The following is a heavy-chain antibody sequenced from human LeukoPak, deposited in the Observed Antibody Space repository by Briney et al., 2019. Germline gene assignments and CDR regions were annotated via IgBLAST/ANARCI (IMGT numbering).Heavy chain of an antibody. D-gene: IGHD5-12*01. CDR1: GGSITSTTW. J-gene: IGHJ4*02. Sequence: SGTLSLTCAVSGGSITSTTWWSWVRQPPGEVLEWIGEVYHSGSANYKPSLKSRVTILVDKSNNQFSLRLNFVTAADTAMYYCAARGVATNSFDYWGQGTLVTVSS. V-gene: IGHV4-4*02. CDR3: AARGVATNSFDY. CDR2: VYHSGSA.